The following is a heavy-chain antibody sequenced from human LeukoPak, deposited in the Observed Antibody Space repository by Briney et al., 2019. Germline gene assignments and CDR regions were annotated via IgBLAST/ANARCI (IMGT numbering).Heavy chain of an antibody. Sequence: SETLSLTCAVSGYSISSGYYWSWIRQPPGKGLEWIGYIYYSGSTNYNPSLKSRVTISVDTSKNQFSLKLSSVTAADTAVYYCASLYSSGWYKYPDYWGQGTLVTVSS. V-gene: IGHV4-61*01. D-gene: IGHD6-19*01. CDR2: IYYSGST. CDR1: GYSISSGYY. J-gene: IGHJ4*02. CDR3: ASLYSSGWYKYPDY.